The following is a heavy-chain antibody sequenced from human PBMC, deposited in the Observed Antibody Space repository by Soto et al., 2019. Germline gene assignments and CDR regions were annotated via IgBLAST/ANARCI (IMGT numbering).Heavy chain of an antibody. CDR3: LARHDPGIAAAYYYGMDV. CDR2: ISGSGGST. J-gene: IGHJ6*02. D-gene: IGHD6-13*01. Sequence: GGSLRLRYAASWGNCSSYAMSCVRKAKGKGLEWVSAISGSGGSTYYADSVKGRFTISRDNSKNTLYLQMNSLRAEDTAVYYCLARHDPGIAAAYYYGMDVWGQGTTVTVSS. CDR1: WGNCSSYA. V-gene: IGHV3-23*01.